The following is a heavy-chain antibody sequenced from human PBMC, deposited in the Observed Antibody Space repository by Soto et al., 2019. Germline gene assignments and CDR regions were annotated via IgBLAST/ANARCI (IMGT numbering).Heavy chain of an antibody. CDR1: GGSISSSSYY. J-gene: IGHJ4*02. V-gene: IGHV4-39*01. Sequence: SETLSLTCTVSGGSISSSSYYWGWIRQPPGKGLEWIGSIYSVGSTYYNPSLKSRVTISVDTSKNQFSLKLNSVTAADTAVYYCAGPSSGWPFEYWGQGTLVTVSS. CDR2: IYSVGST. CDR3: AGPSSGWPFEY. D-gene: IGHD6-19*01.